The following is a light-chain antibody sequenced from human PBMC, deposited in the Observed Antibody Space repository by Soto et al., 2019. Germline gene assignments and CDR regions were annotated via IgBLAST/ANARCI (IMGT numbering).Light chain of an antibody. J-gene: IGKJ4*01. Sequence: EIVMTQSPATLSVSPGERASLSCRASQSVSTNLAWYQQKPAQAPRLLIYGASTRATGIPARFSGGGSGTEFTLTISSLQSADFAVYYCQQYGGSPPGVTFGGGTKVEIK. CDR1: QSVSTN. CDR2: GAS. V-gene: IGKV3-15*01. CDR3: QQYGGSPPGVT.